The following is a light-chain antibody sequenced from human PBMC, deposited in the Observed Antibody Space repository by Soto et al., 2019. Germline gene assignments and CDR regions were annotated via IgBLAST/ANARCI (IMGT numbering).Light chain of an antibody. CDR1: QTISTY. J-gene: IGKJ2*01. CDR2: AAS. Sequence: DIQMTQSPSSLSASVGDRVTITCRSSQTISTYLNWYQQEPGKAPKLLIYAASILQIGVPSRFSGCGSGTDFTLTISSLQPEDFAAYYCQQSHGIPYTFGQGTKLEIK. CDR3: QQSHGIPYT. V-gene: IGKV1-39*01.